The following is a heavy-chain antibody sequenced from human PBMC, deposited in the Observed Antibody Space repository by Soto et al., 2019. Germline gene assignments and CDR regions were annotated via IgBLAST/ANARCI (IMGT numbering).Heavy chain of an antibody. CDR2: IYSGGST. CDR3: ASRRYDYVWGSYRYHDAFDI. J-gene: IGHJ3*02. Sequence: PGGSLRLSCAASGFTVSSNYMSWVRQAPGKGLEWVSVIYSGGSTYYADSVKGRFTISRDNSENTLYLQMNSLRAEDTAVYYCASRRYDYVWGSYRYHDAFDIWGQGTMVTVSS. V-gene: IGHV3-53*01. D-gene: IGHD3-16*02. CDR1: GFTVSSNY.